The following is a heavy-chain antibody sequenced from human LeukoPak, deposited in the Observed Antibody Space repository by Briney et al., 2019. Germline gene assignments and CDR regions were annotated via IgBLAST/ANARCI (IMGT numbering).Heavy chain of an antibody. CDR3: ARQGSASSGYYYGRIDYFDY. CDR2: IYYSGST. Sequence: PSETLSLTCTVSGGSISISSYYWGWIRQPPGKGLEWIGSIYYSGSTYYNPSLKSRVTISVDTSKNQFSLKLSSVTAADTAVYYCARQGSASSGYYYGRIDYFDYWGQGTLVTVSS. D-gene: IGHD3-22*01. J-gene: IGHJ4*02. CDR1: GGSISISSYY. V-gene: IGHV4-39*01.